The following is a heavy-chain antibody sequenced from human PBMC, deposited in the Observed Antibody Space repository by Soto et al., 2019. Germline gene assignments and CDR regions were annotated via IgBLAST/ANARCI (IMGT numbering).Heavy chain of an antibody. CDR1: GGSISSGGYY. V-gene: IGHV4-31*03. J-gene: IGHJ4*02. CDR2: IYYSGST. CDR3: ARAYSNYFDY. D-gene: IGHD4-4*01. Sequence: SVPLSLACTVSGGSISSGGYYWSWIRQHPGKGLEWIGYIYYSGSTYYNPSLKSRVTISVDTSKNQFSLKLSSVTAADTAVYYCARAYSNYFDYWGQGTLVTVSS.